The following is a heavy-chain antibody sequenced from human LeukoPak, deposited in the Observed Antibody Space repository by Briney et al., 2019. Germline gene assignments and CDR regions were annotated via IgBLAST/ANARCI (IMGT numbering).Heavy chain of an antibody. CDR2: IYYSGST. CDR1: DGSISSSSYY. J-gene: IGHJ4*02. Sequence: SETLSLTCTVSDGSISSSSYYWGWIRQPPGKGLEWIGSIYYSGSTNYNPSLKSRVTISVDTSKNQFSLKLSSVTAADTAVYYCARGVLRFLEWLPTAYFDYWAREPWSPSPQ. V-gene: IGHV4-39*07. CDR3: ARGVLRFLEWLPTAYFDY. D-gene: IGHD3-3*01.